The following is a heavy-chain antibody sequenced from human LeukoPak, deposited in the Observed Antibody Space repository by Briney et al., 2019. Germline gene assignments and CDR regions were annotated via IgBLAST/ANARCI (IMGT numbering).Heavy chain of an antibody. D-gene: IGHD1-7*01. Sequence: PSETLSLTCTVSGGSISSGDYYWSWIRQPPGKGLEWIGYIYYSGSTYYNPSLKSRVTISVDTSKNQFSLKLSSVTAADTAVYYCARGPPITGTSHVSDWGQGTLVTVSS. V-gene: IGHV4-30-4*08. CDR1: GGSISSGDYY. CDR3: ARGPPITGTSHVSD. J-gene: IGHJ4*02. CDR2: IYYSGST.